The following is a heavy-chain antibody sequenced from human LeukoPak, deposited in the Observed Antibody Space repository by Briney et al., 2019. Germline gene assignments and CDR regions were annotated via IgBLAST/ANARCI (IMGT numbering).Heavy chain of an antibody. CDR1: GFTVSSNY. Sequence: PGGSLRLSCAASGFTVSSNYMSWVRQAPGKGLEWVSVIFSSGSTYYADSVKGRFTISRDNSKNTLYLQMNSLRAEDTAVYYCAREGYSNGWYRNWGQGTLVTVPS. V-gene: IGHV3-53*01. CDR3: AREGYSNGWYRN. CDR2: IFSSGST. J-gene: IGHJ4*02. D-gene: IGHD6-19*01.